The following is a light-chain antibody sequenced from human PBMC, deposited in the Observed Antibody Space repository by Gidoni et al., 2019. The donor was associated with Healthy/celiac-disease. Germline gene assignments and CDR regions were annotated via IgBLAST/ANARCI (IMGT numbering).Light chain of an antibody. CDR1: KLGDKY. CDR3: QAWDSSTDWV. J-gene: IGLJ3*02. V-gene: IGLV3-1*01. Sequence: SYELTQPPSVSVSPGQTASITCSGDKLGDKYACWYQQKPGQSPVLIIYQESKRPTGLPERFSGSNSGNTATLTISGTQAMDEADYYCQAWDSSTDWVFGGGTKLTVL. CDR2: QES.